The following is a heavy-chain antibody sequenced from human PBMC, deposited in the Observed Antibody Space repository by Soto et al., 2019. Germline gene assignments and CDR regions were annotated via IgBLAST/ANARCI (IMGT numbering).Heavy chain of an antibody. CDR2: ISWNSGSI. CDR3: AKDIGYCSGGSCYRGGDYYYYGMDV. D-gene: IGHD2-15*01. CDR1: GFTFDDYA. Sequence: EVQLVESGGGLVQPGRSLRLSCAASGFTFDDYAMHWVRQAPGKGLEWVSGISWNSGSIGYADSVKGRFTISRDNANNSLYLQMNSLRAEDTALYYCAKDIGYCSGGSCYRGGDYYYYGMDVWGQGTTVTVSS. J-gene: IGHJ6*02. V-gene: IGHV3-9*01.